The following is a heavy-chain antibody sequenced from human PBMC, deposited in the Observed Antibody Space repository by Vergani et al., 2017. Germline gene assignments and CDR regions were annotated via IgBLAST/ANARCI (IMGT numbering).Heavy chain of an antibody. CDR1: GFTFISYD. J-gene: IGHJ4*02. Sequence: EVQLVESGGGLVQPGGSLRLSCAASGFTFISYDMHWVRQATGKGLEWVSAIGTAGDTYYPGSVKGRFTISRENAKNSLYLQMNSLRAGDTAVYYCAKAYYYDSSGHYYFDYWGQGTLVTVSS. D-gene: IGHD3-22*01. CDR2: IGTAGDT. CDR3: AKAYYYDSSGHYYFDY. V-gene: IGHV3-13*01.